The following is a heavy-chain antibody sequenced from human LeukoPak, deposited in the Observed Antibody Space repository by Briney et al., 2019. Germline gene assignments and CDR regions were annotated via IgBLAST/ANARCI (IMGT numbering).Heavy chain of an antibody. Sequence: ASVTVSFKASGYTFTGYYMHWVRQAPGQGLEWMGWINPNSGGTNYAQKFQGRVTMTRDTSISTAYMELIRLRSDDTAVYYCARAQLYCSGGSCYSVWFDPWGQGTLVTVSS. CDR1: GYTFTGYY. CDR3: ARAQLYCSGGSCYSVWFDP. J-gene: IGHJ5*02. CDR2: INPNSGGT. D-gene: IGHD2-15*01. V-gene: IGHV1-2*02.